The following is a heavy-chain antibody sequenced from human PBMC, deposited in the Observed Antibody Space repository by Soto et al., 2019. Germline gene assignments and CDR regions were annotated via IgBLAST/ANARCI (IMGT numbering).Heavy chain of an antibody. D-gene: IGHD4-4*01. V-gene: IGHV5-51*01. CDR3: ARHTYCNGHLAPDY. CDR1: GYSFDRYW. J-gene: IGHJ4*02. Sequence: PGESLKISCKGSGYSFDRYWIGWVRQMPGKGLEWMAIIFPSDSDTRYSPSLQGQVTMSADKSISTAYLQWSTLKASDTAIYYCARHTYCNGHLAPDYWGQGTLVTVSS. CDR2: IFPSDSDT.